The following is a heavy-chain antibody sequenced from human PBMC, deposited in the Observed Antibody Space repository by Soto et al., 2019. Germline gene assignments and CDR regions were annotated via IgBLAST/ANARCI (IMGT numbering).Heavy chain of an antibody. V-gene: IGHV4-34*01. CDR1: GGSFSGYY. D-gene: IGHD3-3*01. CDR2: INHSGST. Sequence: QVQLQQWGAGLLKPSETLSLTCAVYGGSFSGYYWSWIRQPPGTGLEWIGEINHSGSTNYNPSLKSRVNISVDTSKNQFSLKLSSVTAADTAVYYCARGVGYDFWSGYLNWFDPWGQGTLVTVSS. CDR3: ARGVGYDFWSGYLNWFDP. J-gene: IGHJ5*02.